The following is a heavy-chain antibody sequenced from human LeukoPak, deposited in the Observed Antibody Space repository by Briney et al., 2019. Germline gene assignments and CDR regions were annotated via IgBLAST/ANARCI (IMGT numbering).Heavy chain of an antibody. V-gene: IGHV3-30-3*01. CDR1: GFTFSSYA. J-gene: IGHJ1*01. CDR2: ISYDGSNK. Sequence: GGSLRLSCAASGFTFSSYAMHWVRQAPGKGLEWVAVISYDGSNKYYADSVKGRFTISRDNSKNTLYLQMNSLRAEDTAVYYCARGSVDTAMVTSDYFQHWGQGTLVTVSS. CDR3: ARGSVDTAMVTSDYFQH. D-gene: IGHD5-18*01.